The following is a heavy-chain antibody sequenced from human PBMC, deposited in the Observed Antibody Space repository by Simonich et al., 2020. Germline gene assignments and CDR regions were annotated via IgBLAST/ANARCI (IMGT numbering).Heavy chain of an antibody. D-gene: IGHD6-13*01. CDR1: GGSISSSSYY. J-gene: IGHJ3*02. CDR3: ARHAGFAFDI. V-gene: IGHV4-39*01. CDR2: IYYSGSP. Sequence: QLQLQESGPGLVKPSETLSLTCTVSGGSISSSSYYWGLIRQPPGKGLEWIGSIYYSGSPYYNPSLKSRVTISVDTSKNKFSLKLSSVTAADTSVYYCARHAGFAFDIWGQGTMVTVSS.